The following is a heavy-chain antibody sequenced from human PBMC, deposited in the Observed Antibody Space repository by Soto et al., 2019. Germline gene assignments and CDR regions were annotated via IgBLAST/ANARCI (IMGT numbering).Heavy chain of an antibody. CDR2: IKQDGSEK. J-gene: IGHJ4*02. Sequence: VGSLRLSCAASGFRFSTYWMSWVRQTPGKGLEWVANIKQDGSEKYYVDSVKGRFTISRDTAKNSLYLQLNSLRAEDTAVYYCTRGTLWNGYQFFDYWGRGSLVTVSS. D-gene: IGHD3-3*01. CDR3: TRGTLWNGYQFFDY. CDR1: GFRFSTYW. V-gene: IGHV3-7*01.